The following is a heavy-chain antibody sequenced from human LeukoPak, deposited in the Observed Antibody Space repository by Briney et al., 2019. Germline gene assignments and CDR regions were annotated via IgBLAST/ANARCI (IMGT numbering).Heavy chain of an antibody. CDR3: AGALQSGRDI. D-gene: IGHD4-11*01. J-gene: IGHJ3*02. Sequence: PGGSLRLSCAASGFTFSSYAMSWVRQAPGKGLEWVSSISSSSSYIYYADSVKGRFTISRDNAKNSLYLQMNSLRAEDTAVYYCAGALQSGRDIWGQGTMVTVSS. CDR2: ISSSSSYI. CDR1: GFTFSSYA. V-gene: IGHV3-21*01.